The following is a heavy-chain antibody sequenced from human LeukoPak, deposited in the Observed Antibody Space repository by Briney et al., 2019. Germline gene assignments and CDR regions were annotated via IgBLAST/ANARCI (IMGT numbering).Heavy chain of an antibody. Sequence: SETLSLTCTVSGGSISSGDYYWSWIRQPPGKGLEWIGYIYYSGSTYYNPSLKSRVTISVDTSKNQFSLKLSSVTAADTAVYYCARYGGNSWFDPWGQGTLVTVSS. J-gene: IGHJ5*02. CDR2: IYYSGST. V-gene: IGHV4-30-4*02. CDR1: GGSISSGDYY. D-gene: IGHD4-23*01. CDR3: ARYGGNSWFDP.